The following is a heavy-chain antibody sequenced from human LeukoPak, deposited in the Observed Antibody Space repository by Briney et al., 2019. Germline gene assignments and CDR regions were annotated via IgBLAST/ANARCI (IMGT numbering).Heavy chain of an antibody. Sequence: GGSLRLSCAASGFTFSDFAMSWVRQTPGKGLEWVSGISGGGGRTYYADSVKGRFTISRDNSKNTLYLQMNSLRAEDTAVYYCAKRGLGDREAFDIWGQGTMVTVSS. V-gene: IGHV3-23*01. J-gene: IGHJ3*02. CDR3: AKRGLGDREAFDI. CDR2: ISGGGGRT. CDR1: GFTFSDFA. D-gene: IGHD2-21*02.